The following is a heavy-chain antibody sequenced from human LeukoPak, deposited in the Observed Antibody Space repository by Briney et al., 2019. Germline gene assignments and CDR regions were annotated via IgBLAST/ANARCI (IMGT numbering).Heavy chain of an antibody. V-gene: IGHV1-18*04. CDR3: ARPNGDYVGDYFDY. D-gene: IGHD4-17*01. J-gene: IGHJ4*02. CDR1: GYTFTSYG. CDR2: MSAYNGNT. Sequence: ASVKVSCKASGYTFTSYGITWVRQAPGQGLEWMGWMSAYNGNTNYAQKLQGRVTMTTDTSTSTAYMELRSLRSDDTAVYYCARPNGDYVGDYFDYWGQGTLVTVSS.